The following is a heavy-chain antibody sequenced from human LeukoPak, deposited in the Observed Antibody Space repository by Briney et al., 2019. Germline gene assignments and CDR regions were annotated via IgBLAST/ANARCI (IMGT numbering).Heavy chain of an antibody. CDR3: ATTRYDAFDI. V-gene: IGHV3-53*01. Sequence: QPGGSLRLSCAASGFTFSNHAMSWVRQAPGKGLEWVSLIYSGGSTYYADSVRGRFTISRDNSKNTLCLQMNSLRAEDTAVYYCATTRYDAFDIWGQGTMVTVSS. D-gene: IGHD4-17*01. CDR1: GFTFSNHA. J-gene: IGHJ3*02. CDR2: IYSGGST.